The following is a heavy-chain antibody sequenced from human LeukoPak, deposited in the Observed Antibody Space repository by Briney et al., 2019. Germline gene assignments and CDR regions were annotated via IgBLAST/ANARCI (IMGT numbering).Heavy chain of an antibody. Sequence: GGSLRLSCAASGFTFSTNWMSWVRQAPGKGLEWVATIKQDGSEKDFVDSVKGRFTISRDNAKNSLYLQMNSLRAEDTALYYCARVGYYYHYWGQGTLVTVS. V-gene: IGHV3-7*01. CDR1: GFTFSTNW. CDR2: IKQDGSEK. D-gene: IGHD3-22*01. CDR3: ARVGYYYHY. J-gene: IGHJ4*02.